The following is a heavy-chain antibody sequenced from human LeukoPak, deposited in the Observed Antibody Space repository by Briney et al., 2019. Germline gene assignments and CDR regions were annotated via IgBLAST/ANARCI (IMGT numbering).Heavy chain of an antibody. J-gene: IGHJ4*02. Sequence: GGSLRLSCAASGFTFSSYSMNRVRQAPGKGLEWVSTISGGGGSTYYADSVKGRFTISRDNSKNTLYLQVNSLRAEDTAVYYCAKGGKWDVTPFDYWGQGTLVTVSS. CDR3: AKGGKWDVTPFDY. CDR2: ISGGGGST. D-gene: IGHD1-26*01. CDR1: GFTFSSYS. V-gene: IGHV3-23*01.